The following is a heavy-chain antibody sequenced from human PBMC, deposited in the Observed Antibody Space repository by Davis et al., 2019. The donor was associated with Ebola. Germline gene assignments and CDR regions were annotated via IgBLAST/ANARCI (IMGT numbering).Heavy chain of an antibody. Sequence: GESLKISCAASGFTVSSNYMSWVRQAPGKGLEWVSVIYSGGSTYYADSVKGRFTISRDNSKNTLYLQMNSLRAEDTAVYYCARGTLGAPDAFDIWGQGTMVTVSS. CDR2: IYSGGST. CDR3: ARGTLGAPDAFDI. V-gene: IGHV3-53*01. J-gene: IGHJ3*02. CDR1: GFTVSSNY. D-gene: IGHD1-26*01.